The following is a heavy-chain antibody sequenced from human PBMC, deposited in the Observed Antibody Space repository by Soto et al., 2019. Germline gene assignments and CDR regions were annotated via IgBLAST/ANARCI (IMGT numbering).Heavy chain of an antibody. V-gene: IGHV3-23*01. CDR2: ISGSGFST. J-gene: IGHJ3*02. Sequence: GGSLRLSCAASGFTFNTYAMSWVRQAPGQGLEWVSAISGSGFSTYYADSVKGRFSISSDSSRNTLFLQMNSLRADDTAVYFCATFTFGRPFDTWGQGTMVTVSS. CDR3: ATFTFGRPFDT. CDR1: GFTFNTYA. D-gene: IGHD3-16*01.